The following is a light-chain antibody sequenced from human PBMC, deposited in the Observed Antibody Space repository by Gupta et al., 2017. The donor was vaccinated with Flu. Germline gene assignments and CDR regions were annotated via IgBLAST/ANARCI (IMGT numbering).Light chain of an antibody. Sequence: DIQMTQSPSTLSASVGGRVTITCRASQSVGYWLAWYQHKPGKAPNLLIYQASTLERGVPSRFSGSGSGTEFTLTISNLQPDDFATYYCQQDNSFSLTFGGGTKVEIK. CDR2: QAS. CDR3: QQDNSFSLT. J-gene: IGKJ4*01. CDR1: QSVGYW. V-gene: IGKV1-5*03.